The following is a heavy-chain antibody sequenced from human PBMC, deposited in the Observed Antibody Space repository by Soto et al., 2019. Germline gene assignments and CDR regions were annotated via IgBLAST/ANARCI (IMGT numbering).Heavy chain of an antibody. CDR2: IIPILGIA. J-gene: IGHJ3*02. D-gene: IGHD3-22*01. CDR3: ARFDSSGYLDAFDI. V-gene: IGHV1-69*02. Sequence: QVQLVQSGAEVKKPGSSVKVSCKASGGTFSSYTISWVRQAPGQGLEWMGRIIPILGIANYAQKFQGRVTITAAKSTRTAYMELSSLRSEDTAVYYCARFDSSGYLDAFDIWGQGTMVTVSS. CDR1: GGTFSSYT.